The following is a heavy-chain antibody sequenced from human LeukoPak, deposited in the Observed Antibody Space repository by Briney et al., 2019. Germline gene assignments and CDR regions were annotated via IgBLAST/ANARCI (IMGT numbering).Heavy chain of an antibody. Sequence: SETLSLTCSVSGGSISSPNHDWAWIRQPPGQGLEWIGSIYYSGTTYYNLSLKSRVTISVDTSKNQFSLKLSSVTAADTAVYYCARKEQWLPHDAFDIWGQGTMVTVSS. V-gene: IGHV4-39*07. CDR1: GGSISSPNHD. CDR3: ARKEQWLPHDAFDI. J-gene: IGHJ3*02. D-gene: IGHD6-19*01. CDR2: IYYSGTT.